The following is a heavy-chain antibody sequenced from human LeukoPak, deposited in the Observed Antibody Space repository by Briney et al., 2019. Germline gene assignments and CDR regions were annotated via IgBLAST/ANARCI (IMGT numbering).Heavy chain of an antibody. CDR1: GFTVSSNY. CDR2: IYSGGST. D-gene: IGHD5-18*01. V-gene: IGHV3-66*01. J-gene: IGHJ3*02. CDR3: ARDAQPGYSYGGDAFDI. Sequence: GGSLRLSCAASGFTVSSNYMSWVRQAPGKGLEWVSVIYSGGSTYYADSVKGRFTISRDNSKNTLYLQMNSLRAEDTAVYYCARDAQPGYSYGGDAFDIWGQGTMVTVSS.